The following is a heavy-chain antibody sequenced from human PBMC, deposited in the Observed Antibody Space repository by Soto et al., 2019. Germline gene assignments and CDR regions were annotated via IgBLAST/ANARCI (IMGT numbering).Heavy chain of an antibody. CDR2: INPNSGGT. D-gene: IGHD3-10*01. CDR3: ARAQWGEVRGVIPYFDY. V-gene: IGHV1-2*04. Sequence: ASVKVSCKASGYTFTGYYMHWVRQAPGQGLEWMGWINPNSGGTNYAQKFQGWVTMTRDTSISTAYMELSRLRSDDTAVYYCARAQWGEVRGVIPYFDYWGQGTLVTVSS. J-gene: IGHJ4*02. CDR1: GYTFTGYY.